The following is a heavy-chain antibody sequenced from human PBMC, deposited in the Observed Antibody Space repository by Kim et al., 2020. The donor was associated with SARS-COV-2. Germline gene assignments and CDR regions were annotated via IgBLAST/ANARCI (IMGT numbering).Heavy chain of an antibody. CDR2: IKQDGSEK. D-gene: IGHD1-26*01. V-gene: IGHV3-7*01. J-gene: IGHJ4*02. Sequence: GGSLRLSCAASRFIFSSYWMNWVRQAPGKGPEWVANIKQDGSEKYYLDSVKGRFAISRDNAKNSLYLQMNSLGVDDTAVYYCARGDELGANPCDYWGQGT. CDR1: RFIFSSYW. CDR3: ARGDELGANPCDY.